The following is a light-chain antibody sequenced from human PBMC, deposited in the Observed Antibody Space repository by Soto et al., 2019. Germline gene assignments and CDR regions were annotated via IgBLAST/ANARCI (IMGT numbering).Light chain of an antibody. J-gene: IGKJ4*01. V-gene: IGKV1-39*01. CDR1: QSISSY. CDR3: QQSYSNSLT. CDR2: APS. Sequence: DIPMTQSPSSLSASVGDRVTITCRASQSISSYLNWFQQKPGKAPKLLIYAPSSLQSVFPSRFSGSGSWTNFTLTIICLQPEEFATYYCQQSYSNSLTFGGGTKVEIK.